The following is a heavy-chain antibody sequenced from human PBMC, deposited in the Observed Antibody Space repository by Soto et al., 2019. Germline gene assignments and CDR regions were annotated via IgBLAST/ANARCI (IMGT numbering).Heavy chain of an antibody. CDR1: GYSFAGYW. CDR3: ARQIYDSDTGPNLHYYFDS. D-gene: IGHD3-22*01. V-gene: IGHV5-10-1*01. CDR2: IDPSDSQT. Sequence: PGESLKISCNGSGYSFAGYWITWVRQKPGKGLEWMGRIDPSDSQTYYSPSFRGHVTISVTKSITTVFLQWSSLRASDTAMYYCARQIYDSDTGPNLHYYFDSWGQGSPVTVSS. J-gene: IGHJ4*02.